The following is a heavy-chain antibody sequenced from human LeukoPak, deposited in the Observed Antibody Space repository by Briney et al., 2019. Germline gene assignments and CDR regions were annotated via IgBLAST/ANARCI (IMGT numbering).Heavy chain of an antibody. J-gene: IGHJ4*02. CDR3: ASDIVVVPAANRAFDY. Sequence: GGSLRLSCAASGFTVSSNYMSWVRQAPGKGLEWVAVIWYDGSNKYYADSVKGRFTISRDNSKNTLYLQMNSLRAEGTAVYYCASDIVVVPAANRAFDYWGQGTLATVSS. CDR1: GFTVSSNY. V-gene: IGHV3-33*08. D-gene: IGHD2-2*01. CDR2: IWYDGSNK.